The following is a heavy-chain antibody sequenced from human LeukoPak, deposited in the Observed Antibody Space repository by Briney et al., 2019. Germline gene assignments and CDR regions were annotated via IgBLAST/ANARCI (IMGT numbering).Heavy chain of an antibody. J-gene: IGHJ4*02. CDR3: AKDNFYAGYLDY. CDR1: GFTFSSYA. D-gene: IGHD4-17*01. V-gene: IGHV3-23*01. CDR2: ISGSGGST. Sequence: EPGGSLRLSCAASGFTFSSYATSWVRQAPGKGLEWVSAISGSGGSTYYADSVKGRFTISRDNSKNTLYLQMNSLRAEDTAVYYCAKDNFYAGYLDYWGQGTLVTVSS.